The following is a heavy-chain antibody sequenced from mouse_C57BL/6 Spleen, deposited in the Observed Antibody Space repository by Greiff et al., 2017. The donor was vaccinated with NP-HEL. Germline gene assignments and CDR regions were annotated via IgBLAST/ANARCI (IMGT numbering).Heavy chain of an antibody. CDR2: IDPSDSET. CDR1: GYTFTSYW. Sequence: QVQLQQPGAELVRPGSSVKLSCKASGYTFTSYWMHWVKQRPIQGLEWIGNIDPSDSETHYNQKFKDKATLTVDKSSSTAYMQLSSLTSEDSAVYYCARLNDDDGYWYFDVWGTGTTVTVSA. D-gene: IGHD2-4*01. J-gene: IGHJ1*03. V-gene: IGHV1-52*01. CDR3: ARLNDDDGYWYFDV.